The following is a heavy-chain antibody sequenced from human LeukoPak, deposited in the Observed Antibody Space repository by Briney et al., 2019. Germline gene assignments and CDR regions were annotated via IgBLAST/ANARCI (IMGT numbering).Heavy chain of an antibody. V-gene: IGHV3-73*01. CDR2: IRSKANGYAT. J-gene: IGHJ4*02. Sequence: GGSLKLSCAASGFTFSGSAMHWVRQASGKGLEWVGRIRSKANGYATAYAASVKGRFTISRDDSKNTAYLQMNSLKTEDTAVYYCTRPLTTVTTGNDYWGQGTLVTVSS. D-gene: IGHD4-17*01. CDR3: TRPLTTVTTGNDY. CDR1: GFTFSGSA.